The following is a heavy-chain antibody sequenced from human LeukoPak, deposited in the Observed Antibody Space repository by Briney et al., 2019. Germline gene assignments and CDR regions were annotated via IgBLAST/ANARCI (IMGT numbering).Heavy chain of an antibody. CDR1: GFTFNSYS. CDR2: ISSSSSSI. Sequence: PGGSLRLSCAASGFTFNSYSMNWVRQAPGKGLEWVSSISSSSSSIYYADSVKGRFTISRDNAKNSLYLQMNSLRAEDTAVYYCARASGDIVETATMGSYWGQEPWSPSPQ. J-gene: IGHJ4*01. D-gene: IGHD5-18*01. V-gene: IGHV3-21*01. CDR3: ARASGDIVETATMGSY.